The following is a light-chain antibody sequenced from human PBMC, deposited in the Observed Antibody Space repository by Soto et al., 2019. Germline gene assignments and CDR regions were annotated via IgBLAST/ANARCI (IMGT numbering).Light chain of an antibody. CDR3: QEYEISAT. Sequence: EIVFAQFPGTPSFSFGERATPSFRASQSINGGYLAWYQHKPGQAPTVLIYGASNRATGIPDRFSGSGSGTDFTLTISRLEPEDFAVYYCQEYEISATFGQGTKVDIK. CDR1: QSINGGY. V-gene: IGKV3-20*01. J-gene: IGKJ1*01. CDR2: GAS.